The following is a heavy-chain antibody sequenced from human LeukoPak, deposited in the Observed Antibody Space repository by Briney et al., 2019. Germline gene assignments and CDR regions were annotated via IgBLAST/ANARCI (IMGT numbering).Heavy chain of an antibody. Sequence: PGRSLRLSCAASGFAFSSYAMHWIRQAPGKGLEWVAVISYDGSNKYYADSVKGRFTISRDNSKNTLYLQMNSLRAEDTAVYYCARDSDPSELLWFGETANNFDYWGQGTLVTVSS. CDR3: ARDSDPSELLWFGETANNFDY. J-gene: IGHJ4*02. V-gene: IGHV3-30-3*01. D-gene: IGHD3-10*01. CDR1: GFAFSSYA. CDR2: ISYDGSNK.